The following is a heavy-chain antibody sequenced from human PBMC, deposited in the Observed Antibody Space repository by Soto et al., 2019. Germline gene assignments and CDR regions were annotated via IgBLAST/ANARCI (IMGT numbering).Heavy chain of an antibody. CDR2: INSDGSST. V-gene: IGHV3-74*01. J-gene: IGHJ6*02. D-gene: IGHD3-22*01. CDR3: ARMDYDTNYGMDV. CDR1: GFTFNSYA. Sequence: GGSLRLSCIGSGFTFNSYAMSWVRQAPGKGLVWVSRINSDGSSTSYADSVKGRFTISRDNAKNSLYLQMNSLRAEDTALYYCARMDYDTNYGMDVWGQGTTVTVSS.